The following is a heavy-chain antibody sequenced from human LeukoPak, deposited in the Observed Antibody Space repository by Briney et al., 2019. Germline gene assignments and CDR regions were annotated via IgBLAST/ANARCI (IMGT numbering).Heavy chain of an antibody. Sequence: SETLSLTCTVSGGSIGSSTYYWGWIRQPPGKGLEWIGSIYYSGSTYYNPSLKSRVTISVETSKNQFSQNLTSVPAADTVVYYCARSTTMKGWFDPWGQETLVTVSS. D-gene: IGHD4-11*01. CDR1: GGSIGSSTYY. V-gene: IGHV4-39*01. CDR2: IYYSGST. CDR3: ARSTTMKGWFDP. J-gene: IGHJ5*02.